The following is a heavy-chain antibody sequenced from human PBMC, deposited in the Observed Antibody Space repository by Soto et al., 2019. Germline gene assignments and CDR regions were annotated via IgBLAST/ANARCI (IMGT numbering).Heavy chain of an antibody. D-gene: IGHD6-19*01. Sequence: QVQLVQSGAEVKKPGSSVKVSCKASGGTFSSYTISWVRQAPGQGLEWIGRIIPILGIANYAQKFQGSVTITANESTCTADMELSSLRPEDTAVYYCERNGGSGWAWGQGTLVTVSS. CDR1: GGTFSSYT. V-gene: IGHV1-69*02. CDR3: ERNGGSGWA. CDR2: IIPILGIA. J-gene: IGHJ5*02.